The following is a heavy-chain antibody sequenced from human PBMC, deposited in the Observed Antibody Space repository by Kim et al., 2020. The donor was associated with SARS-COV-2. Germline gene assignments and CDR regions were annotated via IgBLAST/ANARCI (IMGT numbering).Heavy chain of an antibody. CDR1: GFTFSSYS. Sequence: GGSLRLSCAASGFTFSSYSMNWVRQAPGKGLEWVSSISSSSSYIYYADSVKGRFTISRDNAKNSLYLQMNSLRAEDTAVYYCAREGAPDFWSGSTHGLFDYWGQGTLVTVSS. J-gene: IGHJ4*02. D-gene: IGHD3-3*01. V-gene: IGHV3-21*01. CDR3: AREGAPDFWSGSTHGLFDY. CDR2: ISSSSSYI.